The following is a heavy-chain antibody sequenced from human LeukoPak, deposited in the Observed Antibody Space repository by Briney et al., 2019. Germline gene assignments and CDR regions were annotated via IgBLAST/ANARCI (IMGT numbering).Heavy chain of an antibody. D-gene: IGHD3-16*01. Sequence: PGGSLRLSCAASGFTFSSYWMSWVRQAPGKGLEWVANIKQDGSEKYYVDSVRGRFTISRDNAKNPLFLQMNSLRVEDMALYFCVRVSGSWGGVSDIWGQGTMVTVSS. V-gene: IGHV3-7*01. CDR1: GFTFSSYW. J-gene: IGHJ3*02. CDR3: VRVSGSWGGVSDI. CDR2: IKQDGSEK.